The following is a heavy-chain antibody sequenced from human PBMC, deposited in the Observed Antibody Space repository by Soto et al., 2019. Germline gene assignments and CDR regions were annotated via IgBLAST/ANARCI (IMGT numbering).Heavy chain of an antibody. CDR2: ISGSGGST. J-gene: IGHJ4*02. CDR3: AKDPEWELPKYYFDH. V-gene: IGHV3-23*01. Sequence: PGGSLRLSCAATAFTFGFNAMSWVRQAPGKGLEWVSSISGSGGSTYYADSVKGRFTISRDNSKNTLYLQMNSLRAEDTAVYYCAKDPEWELPKYYFDHWGQGTLVTVSS. D-gene: IGHD1-26*01. CDR1: AFTFGFNA.